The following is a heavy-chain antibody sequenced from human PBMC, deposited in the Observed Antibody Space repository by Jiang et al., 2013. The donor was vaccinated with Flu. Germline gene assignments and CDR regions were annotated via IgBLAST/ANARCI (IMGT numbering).Heavy chain of an antibody. Sequence: LLKPSETLSLTCTVSGYSISSGYYWGWVRQPPGKGLEWIGSISHTGTTYYNPSLTTRLTISLDTSKNQFSLMLTSVTAADTAVYYCATTTGNWGQGTLVTVSS. CDR2: ISHTGTT. J-gene: IGHJ4*02. D-gene: IGHD3-10*01. CDR1: GYSISSGYY. CDR3: ATTTGN. V-gene: IGHV4-38-2*02.